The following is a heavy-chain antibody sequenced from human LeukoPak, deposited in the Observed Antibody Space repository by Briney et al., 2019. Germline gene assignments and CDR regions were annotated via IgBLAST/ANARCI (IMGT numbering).Heavy chain of an antibody. CDR3: AKGGVVVAHYFDY. D-gene: IGHD3-22*01. Sequence: GGSLRLSCADSGFTFRSYAMSWVRQAPGKGLEWVSGISGSGGSTYYADSAKGRFTISRDNSKSTLYLQMNSLRAEDTAVYYCAKGGVVVAHYFDYWGQGTLVTVSS. V-gene: IGHV3-23*01. J-gene: IGHJ4*02. CDR2: ISGSGGST. CDR1: GFTFRSYA.